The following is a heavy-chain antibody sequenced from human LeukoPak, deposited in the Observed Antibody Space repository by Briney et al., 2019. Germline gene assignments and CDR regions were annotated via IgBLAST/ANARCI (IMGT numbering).Heavy chain of an antibody. D-gene: IGHD1-26*01. J-gene: IGHJ3*02. CDR2: ISSSSSYI. CDR1: GFTFGSYS. CDR3: ARGLSGSDDAFDI. Sequence: GGSLRLSCAASGFTFGSYSMNWVRQAPGKGLEWVSSISSSSSYIYYADSVKGRFTISRDNAKNSLYLQMNSLRAEDTAVYYCARGLSGSDDAFDIWGQGTMVTVSS. V-gene: IGHV3-21*01.